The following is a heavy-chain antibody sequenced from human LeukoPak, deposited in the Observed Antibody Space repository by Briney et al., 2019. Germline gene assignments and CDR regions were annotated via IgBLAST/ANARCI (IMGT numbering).Heavy chain of an antibody. D-gene: IGHD2-15*01. CDR1: GFTFSNAW. V-gene: IGHV3-15*05. CDR2: IKSKTDGGTT. Sequence: GGSLRLSCAASGFTFSNAWMSWVRQAPGKGLEWVGRIKSKTDGGTTDYAAPVKGRFTISRDNAKNTLYLQMNSLRAEDTAVYYCARGWEVVVVAAISLDVWGKGTTVTVSS. J-gene: IGHJ6*04. CDR3: ARGWEVVVVAAISLDV.